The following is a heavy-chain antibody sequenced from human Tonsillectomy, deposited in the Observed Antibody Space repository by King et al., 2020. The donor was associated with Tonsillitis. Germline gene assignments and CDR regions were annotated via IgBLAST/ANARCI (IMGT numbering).Heavy chain of an antibody. Sequence: VQLQQWGAGLLKPSETLSLTCSVYGGSFSGYHWSWIRQPPGKGLEWIGEINHSGSTNYNPSLKSRVTISVDTSKNQFSLTLSSVTAADTAVYYCASPAYNDFWGVYPRGMDVWGQGTTVTVSS. CDR2: INHSGST. CDR3: ASPAYNDFWGVYPRGMDV. J-gene: IGHJ6*02. D-gene: IGHD3-3*01. V-gene: IGHV4-34*01. CDR1: GGSFSGYH.